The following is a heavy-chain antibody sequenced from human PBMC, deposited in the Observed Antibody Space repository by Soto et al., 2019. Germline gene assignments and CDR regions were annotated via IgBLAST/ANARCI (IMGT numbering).Heavy chain of an antibody. J-gene: IGHJ4*02. V-gene: IGHV4-34*01. CDR3: ARSRVKAADTAMEPFLY. CDR1: GGSFSGYY. CDR2: INHSGST. D-gene: IGHD5-18*01. Sequence: ASETLSLTCAVYGGSFSGYYWSWIRQPPGKGLEWIGEINHSGSTNYNPSLKSRVTISVDTSKNQFSLKLSSVTAADTAVYYCARSRVKAADTAMEPFLYWGQGTLVTVSS.